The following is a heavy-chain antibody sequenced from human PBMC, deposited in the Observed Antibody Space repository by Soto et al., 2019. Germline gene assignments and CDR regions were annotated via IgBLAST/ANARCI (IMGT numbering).Heavy chain of an antibody. CDR3: AKEGGLSGSYYISSSYYFDY. J-gene: IGHJ4*02. CDR2: ISYDGSNT. V-gene: IGHV3-30*18. Sequence: QVQLVESGGGVVQPGRSLRLSCVASGFTFSSYGMHWVRQAPGKGLEWVAIISYDGSNTYYADSVKGRFTISRDNSKNTMYXXMKSLRAEDTSVYYCAKEGGLSGSYYISSSYYFDYWGQGTLVTVSS. CDR1: GFTFSSYG. D-gene: IGHD1-26*01.